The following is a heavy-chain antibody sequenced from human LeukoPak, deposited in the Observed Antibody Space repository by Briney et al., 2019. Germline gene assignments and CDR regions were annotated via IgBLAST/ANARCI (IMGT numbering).Heavy chain of an antibody. Sequence: GASVKVSCKASGYTFTSYAMHWVRQAPGQRLEWMGWINAGNGNTKYSQEFQGRVTITRDTSASTAYMELSSLRSEDMAVYYCAREGAIVGAYNWFDPWGQGTLVTVSS. J-gene: IGHJ5*02. D-gene: IGHD1-26*01. CDR3: AREGAIVGAYNWFDP. CDR2: INAGNGNT. V-gene: IGHV1-3*03. CDR1: GYTFTSYA.